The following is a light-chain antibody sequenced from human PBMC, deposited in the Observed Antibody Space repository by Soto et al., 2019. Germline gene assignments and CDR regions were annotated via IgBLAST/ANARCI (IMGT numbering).Light chain of an antibody. V-gene: IGKV3-11*01. CDR3: QQLSNWPPVT. J-gene: IGKJ5*01. Sequence: EIVLTQSPATLSLSPGERATLSCRASQSVSSKVAWYQQKPGQAPRLLIYDTSTRATGIPARFSGSGSWTDFTLTISSLEPEDFAVYYCQQLSNWPPVTFGQGTRLEIK. CDR2: DTS. CDR1: QSVSSK.